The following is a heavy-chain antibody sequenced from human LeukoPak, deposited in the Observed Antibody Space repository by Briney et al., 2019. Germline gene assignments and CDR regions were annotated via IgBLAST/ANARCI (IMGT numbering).Heavy chain of an antibody. CDR2: IYIDGTT. V-gene: IGHV3-53*01. CDR3: ARGPRYSFY. Sequence: GGSLRLSCAASGFIVSHNYMTWVRQAPGKGLEWISVIYIDGTTYYADSVKGRFTISRDQANNTLYLQMNTPRDEDTAVYYCARGPRYSFYWGQGTLVSVSS. J-gene: IGHJ4*02. D-gene: IGHD6-13*01. CDR1: GFIVSHNY.